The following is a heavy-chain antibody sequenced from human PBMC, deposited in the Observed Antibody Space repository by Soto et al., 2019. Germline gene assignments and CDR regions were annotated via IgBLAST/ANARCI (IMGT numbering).Heavy chain of an antibody. CDR2: VWNDGTNP. J-gene: IGHJ4*02. V-gene: IGHV3-33*01. CDR1: GFTFSSYG. Sequence: QVQLVESGGGVVQPGRSLRLSCAASGFTFSSYGMHWVRLTPGKGLEWVALVWNDGTNPYYADSVQGRFTISRDNSKNTLYLQMNRLSAEDTAVYYCATRDPGHYWGQGTLVTVSS. CDR3: ATRDPGHY.